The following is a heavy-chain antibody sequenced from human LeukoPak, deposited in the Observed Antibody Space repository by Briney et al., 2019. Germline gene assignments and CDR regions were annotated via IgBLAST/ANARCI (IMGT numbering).Heavy chain of an antibody. J-gene: IGHJ3*02. Sequence: GGSLRLSCEASGXTLSIYWMSWVRQAPGRGLEWVANINQDGSEKYYVDSVKGRFTISRDNAKKSLYLQMNSLRVEDTAVYYCARGFDGYYGFDIWGQGTMVTVSS. V-gene: IGHV3-7*05. CDR1: GXTLSIYW. D-gene: IGHD5-24*01. CDR3: ARGFDGYYGFDI. CDR2: INQDGSEK.